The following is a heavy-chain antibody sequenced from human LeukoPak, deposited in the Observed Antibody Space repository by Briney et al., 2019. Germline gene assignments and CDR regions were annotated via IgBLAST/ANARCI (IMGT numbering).Heavy chain of an antibody. D-gene: IGHD2-2*01. CDR3: ARGVVPAAFDI. V-gene: IGHV3-21*01. Sequence: GGSLRLSCAASGFIFSAYSMNWVRQAPGEGLEWVSSIKSDSSHISYANSVRGRFTISRDNGQNSLYLQINSLRVEDTAVYYCARGVVPAAFDIWGQGTMVTVSS. J-gene: IGHJ3*02. CDR1: GFIFSAYS. CDR2: IKSDSSHI.